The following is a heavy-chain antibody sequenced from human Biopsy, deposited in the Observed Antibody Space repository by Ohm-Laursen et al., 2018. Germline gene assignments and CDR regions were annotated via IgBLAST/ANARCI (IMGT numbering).Heavy chain of an antibody. J-gene: IGHJ6*02. V-gene: IGHV1-18*01. D-gene: IGHD3-10*01. Sequence: ASVKVSCKASGYMFYSYGVSWVRLAPGQGPEWMGWISGYNGNTNYPQSLQGRVTLTTDASSSTAYMELGSLRSDDTAVYYCARDRHHAAGSYAGMDVWGQGTTVTVSS. CDR3: ARDRHHAAGSYAGMDV. CDR2: ISGYNGNT. CDR1: GYMFYSYG.